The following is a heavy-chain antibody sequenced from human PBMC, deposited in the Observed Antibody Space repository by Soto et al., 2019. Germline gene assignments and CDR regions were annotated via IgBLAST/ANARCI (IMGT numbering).Heavy chain of an antibody. Sequence: SETLSLTCTVSGGSISSFYWSWIRQPPGKGLEWIGYIYYSGSTNYNPSLKSRVTISVDTSKNQLSLKLSSVTAADTAVYYCASSNIAAAGFYYYGMDVWGRGTTVTVSS. D-gene: IGHD6-13*01. CDR3: ASSNIAAAGFYYYGMDV. CDR2: IYYSGST. CDR1: GGSISSFY. V-gene: IGHV4-59*01. J-gene: IGHJ6*02.